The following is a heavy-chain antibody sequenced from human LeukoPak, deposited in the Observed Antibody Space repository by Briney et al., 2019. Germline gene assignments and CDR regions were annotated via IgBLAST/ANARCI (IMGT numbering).Heavy chain of an antibody. CDR3: ARALYHYDYVWGSYRPRSRFDP. CDR2: INHSGST. CDR1: GGSFSGYY. V-gene: IGHV4-34*01. D-gene: IGHD3-16*01. Sequence: SETLSLTCAVYGGSFSGYYWSWIRQPPGKGLEWIGEINHSGSTNYNPSLKSRVTISVDTSKNQFSLKLSSVTAADTAVYYCARALYHYDYVWGSYRPRSRFDPWGQGTLVTVSS. J-gene: IGHJ5*02.